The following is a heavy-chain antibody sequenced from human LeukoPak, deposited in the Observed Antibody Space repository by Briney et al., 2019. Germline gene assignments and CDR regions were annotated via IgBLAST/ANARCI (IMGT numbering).Heavy chain of an antibody. D-gene: IGHD5-18*01. CDR3: AKAREYRWDFDAFNF. CDR1: GFTFNSYA. V-gene: IGHV3-21*05. Sequence: PGGSLRLSCAASGFTFNSYAFNWVRQAPGKGLEWVSYISSSSNVIYYTDSVKGRFTISRDNAKNSLYLQMNSLRAEDTALYYCAKAREYRWDFDAFNFWGQGTMVTVSS. J-gene: IGHJ3*01. CDR2: ISSSSNVI.